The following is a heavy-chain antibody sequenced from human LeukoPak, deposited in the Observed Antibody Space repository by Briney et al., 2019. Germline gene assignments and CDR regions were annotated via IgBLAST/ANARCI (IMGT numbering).Heavy chain of an antibody. CDR3: AIGQWLVTH. CDR2: ISGSGGST. Sequence: AGGSLRLSCAASGFTFSSYAMSWVRQAPVKGLEWVSAISGSGGSTYYADSVKGRFTISRDNSKNTLYLQMNSLRAEDTAVYYCAIGQWLVTHWGQGTLVTVSS. J-gene: IGHJ4*02. CDR1: GFTFSSYA. V-gene: IGHV3-23*01. D-gene: IGHD6-19*01.